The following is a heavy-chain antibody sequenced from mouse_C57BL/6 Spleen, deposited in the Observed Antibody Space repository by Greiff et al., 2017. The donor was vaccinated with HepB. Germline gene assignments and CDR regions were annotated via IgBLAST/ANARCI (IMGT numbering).Heavy chain of an antibody. CDR3: ASGGDYYAMDY. J-gene: IGHJ4*01. Sequence: DVKLQESGPGLVKPSQSLSLTCSVTGYSITSGYYWNWIRQVPGNKLEWMGYISYDGSNNYNPSLKNRISITRDTSKNQFFLKLNSVTTEDTATYYCASGGDYYAMDYWGQGTSVTVSS. V-gene: IGHV3-6*01. CDR2: ISYDGSN. CDR1: GYSITSGYY.